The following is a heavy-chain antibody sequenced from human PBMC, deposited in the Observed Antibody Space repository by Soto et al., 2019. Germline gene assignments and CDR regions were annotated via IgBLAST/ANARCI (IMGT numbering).Heavy chain of an antibody. J-gene: IGHJ4*02. CDR3: ARVDCSGGSCYGRRGAWNDY. Sequence: SETLSLTCTVSGGSISSSSYYWAWIRQPPGKGLEWIGSIYYSGSTYYNPSLNRRVTISQETSKNQCSLKLSSVTAADTAVYYCARVDCSGGSCYGRRGAWNDYWGQGTLVTVSS. CDR2: IYYSGST. V-gene: IGHV4-39*01. D-gene: IGHD2-15*01. CDR1: GGSISSSSYY.